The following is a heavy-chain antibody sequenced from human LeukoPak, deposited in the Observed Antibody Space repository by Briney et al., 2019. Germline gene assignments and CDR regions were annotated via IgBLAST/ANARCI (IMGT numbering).Heavy chain of an antibody. V-gene: IGHV4-31*03. CDR1: GGSISSGGYY. J-gene: IGHJ1*01. CDR3: ARGGIAAAYFQH. CDR2: TYYSGST. Sequence: PSETLSLTCTVSGGSISSGGYYWSWIRQHPGKGLEWIGYTYYSGSTYYNPSLKSRVTISVDTSKNQFSLKLSSVTAADTAVYYCARGGIAAAYFQHWGQGTLVTVSS. D-gene: IGHD6-13*01.